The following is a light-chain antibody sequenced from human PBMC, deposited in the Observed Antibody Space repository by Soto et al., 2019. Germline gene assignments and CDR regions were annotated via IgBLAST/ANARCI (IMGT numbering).Light chain of an antibody. V-gene: IGKV3-20*01. J-gene: IGKJ2*01. CDR2: GAS. CDR3: QQFDNSPYT. CDR1: QSVSSSS. Sequence: EIVLTQSPGTLSLSPGERATLSCRADQSVSSSSLAWYQQKPGQAPRLLLSGASRRATGIPDRFSGSGSGTDFTLTISSLEPEDFAVYYCQQFDNSPYTFGQGTKLEIK.